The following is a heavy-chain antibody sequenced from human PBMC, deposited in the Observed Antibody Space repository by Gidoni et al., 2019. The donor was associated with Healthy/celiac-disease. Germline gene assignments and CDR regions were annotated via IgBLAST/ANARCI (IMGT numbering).Heavy chain of an antibody. V-gene: IGHV3-23*01. CDR3: AKDAPQQNYDFWSGYLQRAFDI. D-gene: IGHD3-3*01. J-gene: IGHJ3*02. CDR1: GFTVSSYA. Sequence: EVQLLESGGGLVQPGGSLRLSCAASGFTVSSYAMSWCRQAQGKGLEWVSASSGSGGSTYYADSVKGRFTISRDNSKNTLYLQMNSLRAEDTVVYYCAKDAPQQNYDFWSGYLQRAFDIWGQGTMVTVSS. CDR2: SSGSGGST.